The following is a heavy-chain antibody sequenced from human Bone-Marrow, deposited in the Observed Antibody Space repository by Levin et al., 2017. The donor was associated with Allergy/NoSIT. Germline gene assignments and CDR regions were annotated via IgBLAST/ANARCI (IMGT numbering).Heavy chain of an antibody. Sequence: SETLSLTCSVSGDSVTRTSSYWGWIRQPPGKGLEWIGSIHYSGSTYYNPSLKRRVTVSVDTSKNQFSLRLTSVTAADTAVYYCARLNYTDSLNFHGMDVWGQGTTVTVSS. J-gene: IGHJ6*02. CDR1: GDSVTRTSSY. CDR2: IHYSGST. D-gene: IGHD4-17*01. CDR3: ARLNYTDSLNFHGMDV. V-gene: IGHV4-39*01.